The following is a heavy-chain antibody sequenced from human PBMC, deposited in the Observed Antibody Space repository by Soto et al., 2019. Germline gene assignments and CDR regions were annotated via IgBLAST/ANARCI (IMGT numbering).Heavy chain of an antibody. CDR2: INAGNGNT. V-gene: IGHV1-3*01. CDR3: ARVHDYGDSDY. CDR1: GYTFTSYA. Sequence: ASVKVSCKASGYTFTSYAMHWVRQAPGQRLEWMGWINAGNGNTKYSQKFQGRVTITRDTSAGTAYMELSSLRSEDTAVYYCARVHDYGDSDYWGQGTLVTVSS. D-gene: IGHD4-17*01. J-gene: IGHJ4*02.